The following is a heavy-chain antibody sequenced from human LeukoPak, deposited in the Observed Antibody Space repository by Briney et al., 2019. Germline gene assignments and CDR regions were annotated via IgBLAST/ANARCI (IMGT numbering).Heavy chain of an antibody. CDR1: GFTFSRYA. Sequence: GGSLRLSCAASGFTFSRYALHWVRQAPGKGLEWVAVISSDGGNKYYAGSVEGRFTISRDNYNNTLLLQMNSLRAEDTAVYYCARTDISGWSRPIDCWGQGTLVTVSS. D-gene: IGHD6-19*01. J-gene: IGHJ4*02. CDR3: ARTDISGWSRPIDC. CDR2: ISSDGGNK. V-gene: IGHV3-30-3*01.